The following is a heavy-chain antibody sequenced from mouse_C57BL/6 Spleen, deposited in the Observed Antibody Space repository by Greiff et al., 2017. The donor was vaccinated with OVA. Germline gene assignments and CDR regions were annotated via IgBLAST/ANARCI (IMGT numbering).Heavy chain of an antibody. J-gene: IGHJ2*01. CDR1: GYSITSGYY. Sequence: EVKLMESGPGLVKPSQSLSLTCSVTGYSITSGYYWNWIRQFPGNKLEWMGYISYDGSNNYNPSLKNRISITRDTSKNQFFLKLNSVTTEDTATYYCASDRTFYYFDYWGQGTTLTVSS. CDR3: ASDRTFYYFDY. V-gene: IGHV3-6*01. CDR2: ISYDGSN.